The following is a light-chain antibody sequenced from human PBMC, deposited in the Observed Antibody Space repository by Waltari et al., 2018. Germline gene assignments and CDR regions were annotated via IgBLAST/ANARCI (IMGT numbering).Light chain of an antibody. J-gene: IGLJ2*01. CDR2: EDT. Sequence: SYEWTQPPSVSVSLGQTARITCSGDALAKKYASWYQKKPGQAPVLILYEDTKRPSEIPERFSGSISGTMATLTISGAQVEDEAVYYCYSTDSNSNYGVFGGGTKLTVL. CDR1: ALAKKY. CDR3: YSTDSNSNYGV. V-gene: IGLV3-10*01.